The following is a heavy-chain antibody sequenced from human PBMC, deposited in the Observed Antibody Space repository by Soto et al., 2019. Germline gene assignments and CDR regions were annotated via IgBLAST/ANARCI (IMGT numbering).Heavy chain of an antibody. D-gene: IGHD2-15*01. V-gene: IGHV3-21*01. CDR1: GFTFSDYS. Sequence: EVQLVESGGGLVKPGGSLRLSCAASGFTFSDYSMNWFRQAPGKGLEWVSSVSPRSSNIYYADSVKGRFTISRDNTKNSLYLQLNSLRAEDTTVYYCAREGSQGYFDLWGCGTLVTVSS. CDR2: VSPRSSNI. J-gene: IGHJ2*01. CDR3: AREGSQGYFDL.